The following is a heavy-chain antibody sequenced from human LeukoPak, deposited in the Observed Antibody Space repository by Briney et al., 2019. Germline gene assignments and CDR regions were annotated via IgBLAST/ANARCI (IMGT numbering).Heavy chain of an antibody. J-gene: IGHJ3*02. Sequence: GASVKVSCKASGGTFSSYAISWVRQAPGQGLEWMGGIIPIFGTANYAQKFQGRVTITADKSTSTAYMELSSLRSEDTAVYYCARDYLSRYSSSWYSSFDIWGQGTMVTVSS. CDR1: GGTFSSYA. CDR2: IIPIFGTA. D-gene: IGHD6-13*01. CDR3: ARDYLSRYSSSWYSSFDI. V-gene: IGHV1-69*06.